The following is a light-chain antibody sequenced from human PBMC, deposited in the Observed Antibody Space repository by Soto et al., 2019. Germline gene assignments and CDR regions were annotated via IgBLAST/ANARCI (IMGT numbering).Light chain of an antibody. V-gene: IGKV2-28*01. CDR1: QSLLHSNGYNC. CDR3: MQTLQAPFT. J-gene: IGKJ2*01. CDR2: FGS. Sequence: DIVMTQSPLSLSVTPGEPASISCRSSQSLLHSNGYNCLDWYLQKPGQSPQLLLYFGSNRASGVPDKFSDSGSGTDFTLKISRVEAEDVGIYYCMQTLQAPFTFGQGTRLEIK.